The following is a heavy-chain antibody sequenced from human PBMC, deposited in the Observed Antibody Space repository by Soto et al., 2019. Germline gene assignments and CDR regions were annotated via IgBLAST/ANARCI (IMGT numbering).Heavy chain of an antibody. Sequence: QVQLQESGPGLVKPSQTLSLTCTVSGGSISSGGYYWSWIRQHPGKGLEWIGYIYYSGSTYYNPSLVRGVTITVGASKNQFFLKLSSVTAADTAVYYCAFAVAGSFDYWGQGTLVTVSS. D-gene: IGHD6-19*01. CDR1: GGSISSGGYY. J-gene: IGHJ4*02. CDR3: AFAVAGSFDY. V-gene: IGHV4-31*03. CDR2: IYYSGST.